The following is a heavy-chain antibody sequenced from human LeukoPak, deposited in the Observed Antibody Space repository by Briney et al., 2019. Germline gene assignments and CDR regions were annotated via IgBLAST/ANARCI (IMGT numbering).Heavy chain of an antibody. V-gene: IGHV4-59*01. CDR3: ASAGGYSSSWYTPEAFDI. D-gene: IGHD6-13*01. CDR2: IYYSGST. CDR1: GGSISSYY. Sequence: SETLSLTCTVSGGSISSYYWSWVRQAPGKGLEWIGYIYYSGSTNYNPSLKRRVTISVDTSKNQFSLKLSSVTAADTAVYYCASAGGYSSSWYTPEAFDIWGRGTMVTVSS. J-gene: IGHJ3*02.